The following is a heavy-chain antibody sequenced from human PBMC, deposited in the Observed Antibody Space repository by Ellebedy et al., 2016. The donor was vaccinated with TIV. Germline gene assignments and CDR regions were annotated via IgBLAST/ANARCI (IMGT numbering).Heavy chain of an antibody. Sequence: GESLKISCAASGFAVSSNYMSWVRQAPGKGLEWVSVIYSGGSTYSADSVKGRFTISRDNSKNTLYLQMNSLRAEDTAVYYCARVISSWYSAFDIWGQGTMVTVSS. V-gene: IGHV3-53*01. CDR2: IYSGGST. CDR1: GFAVSSNY. J-gene: IGHJ3*02. CDR3: ARVISSWYSAFDI. D-gene: IGHD6-13*01.